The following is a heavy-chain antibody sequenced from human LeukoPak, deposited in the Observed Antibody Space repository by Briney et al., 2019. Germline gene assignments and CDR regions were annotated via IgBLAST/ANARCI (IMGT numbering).Heavy chain of an antibody. V-gene: IGHV4-39*07. J-gene: IGHJ4*02. Sequence: SETLSLTCTVSGGSISSSSYYWGWIRQPPGKGLEWIGSIYYSGSTYYNPSLKSRVTISVDTSNNQFSLKLSSVTAADTAVYYCARSPGQSRGAYWGQGTLVAVSS. CDR1: GGSISSSSYY. CDR2: IYYSGST. CDR3: ARSPGQSRGAY. D-gene: IGHD1-26*01.